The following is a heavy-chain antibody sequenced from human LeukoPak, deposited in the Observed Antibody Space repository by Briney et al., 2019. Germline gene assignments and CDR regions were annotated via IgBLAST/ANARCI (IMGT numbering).Heavy chain of an antibody. CDR1: GFTFSSYW. V-gene: IGHV3-74*01. D-gene: IGHD3-10*01. Sequence: GGSLRLSCAASGFTFSSYWMHWVRQAPGKGLVWVSRINSDGTTTYADSVKGRFTISRDNAKNTLYLQMHRLRAEDTALYYCASAYYYRLPDWGQGTLVTVSS. CDR2: INSDGTT. CDR3: ASAYYYRLPD. J-gene: IGHJ4*02.